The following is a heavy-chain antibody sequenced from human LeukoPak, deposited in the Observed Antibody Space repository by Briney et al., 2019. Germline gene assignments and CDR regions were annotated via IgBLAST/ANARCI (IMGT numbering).Heavy chain of an antibody. CDR2: IYYSGST. Sequence: SETLSLTCTVSGGSISSSNYYWGWIRQPPGKGLEWIGSIYYSGSTYYNPSLKSRVTISVDTSKNQFSLKLSSVTAADTAVYYCARIEQDITAGTTYIVYWGQGTLVTVSS. CDR1: GGSISSSNYY. J-gene: IGHJ4*02. V-gene: IGHV4-39*01. D-gene: IGHD1-1*01. CDR3: ARIEQDITAGTTYIVY.